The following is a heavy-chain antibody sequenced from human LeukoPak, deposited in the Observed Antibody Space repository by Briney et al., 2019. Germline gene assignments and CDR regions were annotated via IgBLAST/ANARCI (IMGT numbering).Heavy chain of an antibody. CDR2: IYYSGST. CDR3: ARRRSSSWYEYCYYGMDV. D-gene: IGHD6-13*01. Sequence: SETLSLTCTVSGGSISSSSYYWGWLLQPPGKGLEWTGSIYYSGSTYYNPSLKSRVTISVDAAKNQFSLKLSSVTAADTAGYYCARRRSSSWYEYCYYGMDVWGQGTTVTVSS. V-gene: IGHV4-39*01. J-gene: IGHJ6*02. CDR1: GGSISSSSYY.